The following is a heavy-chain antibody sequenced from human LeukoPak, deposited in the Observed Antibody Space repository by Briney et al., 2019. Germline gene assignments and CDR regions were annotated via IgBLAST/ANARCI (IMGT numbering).Heavy chain of an antibody. D-gene: IGHD2-15*01. V-gene: IGHV3-23*01. CDR1: GFAFSSYA. CDR3: AKDIGSVPYYYYYMDV. J-gene: IGHJ6*03. CDR2: ISGSGGST. Sequence: GGSLRPSCAASGFAFSSYARSWVRQAPGKGLEWVSAISGSGGSTYYADSVKGRFTISRDNSKNTLYLQMNSLRAEDTAVYYCAKDIGSVPYYYYYMDVWGKGTTVTVSS.